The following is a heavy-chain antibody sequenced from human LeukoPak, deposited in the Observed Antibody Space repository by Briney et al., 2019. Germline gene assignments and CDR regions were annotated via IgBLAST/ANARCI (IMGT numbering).Heavy chain of an antibody. CDR2: IYTSGST. D-gene: IGHD1-14*01. V-gene: IGHV4-61*02. Sequence: PSETLSLTCTVSGGSISSGSYYWSWIRQPAGKGLEWIGRIYTSGSTNYNPSLKSRVTISVDTSKNQFSLKLSSVTAADTAVYYCARGPGGAYYYYYMDVWGKGTTVTVSS. CDR1: GGSISSGSYY. CDR3: ARGPGGAYYYYYMDV. J-gene: IGHJ6*03.